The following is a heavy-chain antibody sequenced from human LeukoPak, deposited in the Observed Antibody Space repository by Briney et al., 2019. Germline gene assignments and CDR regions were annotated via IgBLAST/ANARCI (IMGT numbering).Heavy chain of an antibody. D-gene: IGHD2/OR15-2a*01. V-gene: IGHV3-74*01. J-gene: IGHJ3*02. CDR1: GFTFSNYW. CDR2: INSDGINT. Sequence: PGGSLRLSCAASGFTFSNYWMHWVRQAPGKGLVWVSRINSDGINTSYADSVKGRFTISRDNAKNTLNLQMNSLRAEATAVYYCARDLAPFSRVGAFDIWGQGTMVTVSS. CDR3: ARDLAPFSRVGAFDI.